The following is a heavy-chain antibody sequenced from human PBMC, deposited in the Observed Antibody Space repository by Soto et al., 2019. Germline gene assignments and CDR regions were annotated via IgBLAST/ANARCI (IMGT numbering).Heavy chain of an antibody. V-gene: IGHV4-34*01. CDR3: ARGKPFGYYAMDV. CDR1: GGSFSDYY. D-gene: IGHD3-3*01. CDR2: INHGGST. J-gene: IGHJ6*02. Sequence: PSETLSLTCAVYGGSFSDYYWTWIRQPPGKRLDWIGEINHGGSTNYNPSLKSRVTISVDTSKNQFSLKLSSVTAADTAVYYCARGKPFGYYAMDVWGQGTTVTVSS.